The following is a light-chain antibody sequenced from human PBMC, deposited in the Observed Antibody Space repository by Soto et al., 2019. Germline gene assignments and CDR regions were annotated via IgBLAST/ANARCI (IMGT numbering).Light chain of an antibody. CDR2: GAS. J-gene: IGKJ3*01. CDR1: QNVRSN. V-gene: IGKV3D-15*01. Sequence: EIMMTQSPATLSVSLGERATLFCRASQNVRSNLAWYQQKPGQAPRLLIHGASSRATGIPDRFSGSGFGTEFTLTLTSLQSEDFAVYYCQQYNNWPPVFTFGPGTKVEI. CDR3: QQYNNWPPVFT.